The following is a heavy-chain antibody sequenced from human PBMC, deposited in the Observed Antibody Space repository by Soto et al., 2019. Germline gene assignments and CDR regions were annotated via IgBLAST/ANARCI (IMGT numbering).Heavy chain of an antibody. J-gene: IGHJ4*02. Sequence: LRLSCAASGFAFSNYAMHWVRQAPGKGLEWVSSISTSIDATYYADSVKGRFTISRDDSKNTLYLQMNSLRAEDSAVYYCAKDRTVAARHFDYWGQGTQVTVSS. V-gene: IGHV3-23*01. CDR3: AKDRTVAARHFDY. D-gene: IGHD6-6*01. CDR1: GFAFSNYA. CDR2: ISTSIDAT.